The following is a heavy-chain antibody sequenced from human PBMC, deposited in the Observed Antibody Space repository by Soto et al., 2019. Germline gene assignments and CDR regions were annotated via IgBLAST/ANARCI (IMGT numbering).Heavy chain of an antibody. CDR3: ARDRSSSDY. CDR2: ISAYNGHT. Sequence: QVQLVQSGAEVKKPGASVKVSCRASGYTFSNHGISWVRQAPGQGLEWMGWISAYNGHTDYPQKFQGRVIMTTDTSTSTAYMELRSLRSDDTAVYYCARDRSSSDYWGQGTLVTVSS. J-gene: IGHJ4*03. CDR1: GYTFSNHG. V-gene: IGHV1-18*01.